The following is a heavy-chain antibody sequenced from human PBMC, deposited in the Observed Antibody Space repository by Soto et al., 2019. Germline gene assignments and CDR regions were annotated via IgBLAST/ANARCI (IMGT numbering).Heavy chain of an antibody. Sequence: VKVSCKASGGTFSSYAISWVRQAPGQGLEWMGGIIPIFGTANYAQKFQGRVTITADESTSTAYMELSSLRSEDTAVYYCAREKDSSGYYPRPSYNWFDPWGQGTLVTVSS. CDR3: AREKDSSGYYPRPSYNWFDP. J-gene: IGHJ5*02. D-gene: IGHD3-22*01. CDR2: IIPIFGTA. V-gene: IGHV1-69*13. CDR1: GGTFSSYA.